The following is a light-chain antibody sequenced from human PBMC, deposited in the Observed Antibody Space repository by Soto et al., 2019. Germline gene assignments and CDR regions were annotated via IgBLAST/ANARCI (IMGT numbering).Light chain of an antibody. Sequence: QSALTQPRSVSGSPGQSVTISCSGTSRDVGGYNYVSWYQQHPGKAPKLLIYDVTKRPSGVPDRFSGSKSGNTASLTISGLQADDEADYYCCSYAGSYPLFGGGTQLTVL. CDR1: SRDVGGYNY. V-gene: IGLV2-11*01. CDR2: DVT. J-gene: IGLJ2*01. CDR3: CSYAGSYPL.